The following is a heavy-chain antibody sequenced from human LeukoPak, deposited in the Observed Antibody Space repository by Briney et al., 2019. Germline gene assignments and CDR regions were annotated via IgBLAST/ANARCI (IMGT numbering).Heavy chain of an antibody. CDR1: GYTFTGYY. CDR2: ISAYNGNT. V-gene: IGHV1-2*02. CDR3: ARDVSYYFDY. Sequence: ASVKVSCKASGYTFTGYYMHWVRQAPGQGLEWMGWISAYNGNTNYAQKLQGRVTMTTDTSISTAYMELSRLRSDDTAVYYCARDVSYYFDYWGQGTLVTVSS. J-gene: IGHJ4*02. D-gene: IGHD5/OR15-5a*01.